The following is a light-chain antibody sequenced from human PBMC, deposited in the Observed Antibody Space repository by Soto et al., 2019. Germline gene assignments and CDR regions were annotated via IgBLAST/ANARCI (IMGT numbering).Light chain of an antibody. CDR1: SGDIGAYNY. CDR2: GVS. J-gene: IGLJ1*01. Sequence: QSVLTQPASVSVSPGQSITISCTGTSGDIGAYNYVSWYQRHPYTAPKLLIYGVSDRPSGVSNRFSASKSGNTASLTISGLQAEDEADYYCSSYTSSTFYVFGTGTKVTVL. V-gene: IGLV2-14*01. CDR3: SSYTSSTFYV.